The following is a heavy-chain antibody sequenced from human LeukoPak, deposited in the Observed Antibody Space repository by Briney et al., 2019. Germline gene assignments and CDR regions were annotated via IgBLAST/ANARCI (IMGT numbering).Heavy chain of an antibody. Sequence: ASVKVSCKASGYTFTRYTITWVRQAPGQGPEWMGRISTYNGHTNYAQKLQGRVTMTTDTSTSTAYMELRSLRSDDTAVYYCARGSTTVTTTFDYWGQGTLVTVSS. J-gene: IGHJ4*02. V-gene: IGHV1-18*01. D-gene: IGHD4-17*01. CDR1: GYTFTRYT. CDR3: ARGSTTVTTTFDY. CDR2: ISTYNGHT.